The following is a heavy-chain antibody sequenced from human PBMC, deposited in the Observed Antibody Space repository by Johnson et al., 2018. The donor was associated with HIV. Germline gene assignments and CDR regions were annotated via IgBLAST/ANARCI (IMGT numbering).Heavy chain of an antibody. CDR3: ARDRILTGYDAFDI. V-gene: IGHV3-38-3*01. CDR1: GFTVSSNE. D-gene: IGHD3-9*01. J-gene: IGHJ3*02. CDR2: ISGSTI. Sequence: EVQLVESGGGLVQPGGSLRLSCAASGFTVSSNEMSWVRQAPGKGLEWVSSISGSTIYYADSVKGRFTISRDNSKNTLYLQMNSLRAEDTAVYYCARDRILTGYDAFDIWGQGTMVTVSS.